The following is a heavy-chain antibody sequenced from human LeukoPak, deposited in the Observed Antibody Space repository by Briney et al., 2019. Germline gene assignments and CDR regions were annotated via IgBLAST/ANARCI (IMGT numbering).Heavy chain of an antibody. Sequence: SVEVSCKASGHIFNNYTIHWVRQAPGQGLEWMGGIIPIFGTANYAQKFQGRVTITADGSTNTDYMELTSLRYEDTAVYYCARVPTFEGIIVQNYWYLDLWGRGTLVTVSS. J-gene: IGHJ2*01. CDR1: GHIFNNYT. V-gene: IGHV1-69*13. CDR3: ARVPTFEGIIVQNYWYLDL. CDR2: IIPIFGTA. D-gene: IGHD3-16*02.